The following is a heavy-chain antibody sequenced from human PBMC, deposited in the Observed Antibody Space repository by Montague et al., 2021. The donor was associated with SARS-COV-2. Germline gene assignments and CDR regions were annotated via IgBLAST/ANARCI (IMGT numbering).Heavy chain of an antibody. D-gene: IGHD1-1*01. J-gene: IGHJ5*02. CDR3: ARHSVSEDGTFFRSYFDP. V-gene: IGHV4-59*08. CDR2: IFYNGYT. CDR1: GGTVRDYY. Sequence: SETLSLTCTVSGGTVRDYYWNWIRQTPGKGLEWIGYIFYNGYTKYNPSLESRVTLSVDTPGNQFFLSLRSVTASDTATYFCARHSVSEDGTFFRSYFDPWGQGPRLSSPQ.